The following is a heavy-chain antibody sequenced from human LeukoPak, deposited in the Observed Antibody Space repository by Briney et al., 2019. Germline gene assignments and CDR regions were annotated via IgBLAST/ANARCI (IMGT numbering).Heavy chain of an antibody. Sequence: GGSLRLSCAASGNYWMHWGRQAPGKGLVWVSHINSDGSWTSYADSVKGRFTISKDNAKNTVYLQMNSLRAEDTAVYYCVSFYETYWGRGTLVTASS. J-gene: IGHJ4*02. D-gene: IGHD2/OR15-2a*01. CDR3: VSFYETY. CDR1: GNYW. CDR2: INSDGSWT. V-gene: IGHV3-74*01.